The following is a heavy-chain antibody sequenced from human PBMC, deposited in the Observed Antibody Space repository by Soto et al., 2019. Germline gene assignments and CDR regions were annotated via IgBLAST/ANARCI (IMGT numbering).Heavy chain of an antibody. Sequence: QLQLQESGPGLVKPSETLSLTCTVSVGSISSSSYYWGWIRQPPGKGLEWIGSIYYSGSTYYNPSLKSRVTISVDTSKNQFSLKLSSVTAADTAVYYCARGWIQLWLQVQGYFDYWGQGTLVTVSS. D-gene: IGHD5-18*01. J-gene: IGHJ4*02. CDR2: IYYSGST. CDR1: VGSISSSSYY. V-gene: IGHV4-39*01. CDR3: ARGWIQLWLQVQGYFDY.